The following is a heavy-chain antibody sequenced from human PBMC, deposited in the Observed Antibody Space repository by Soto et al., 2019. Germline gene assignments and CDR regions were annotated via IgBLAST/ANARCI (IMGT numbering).Heavy chain of an antibody. CDR3: ARAGDGYNYWPAIL. J-gene: IGHJ4*02. CDR1: SGSLSGYY. V-gene: IGHV4-34*01. D-gene: IGHD5-12*01. Sequence: PSETLSLTCSLYSGSLSGYYWSWIRQPPGKGLEWIGEISPSGTTNYSPSLKSRVSISVDTSKNQFSLNLTSLTAADTAVYYCARAGDGYNYWPAILWGQGTLVTVSS. CDR2: ISPSGTT.